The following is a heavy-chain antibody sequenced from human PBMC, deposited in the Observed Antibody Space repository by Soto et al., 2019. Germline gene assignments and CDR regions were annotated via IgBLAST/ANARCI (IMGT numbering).Heavy chain of an antibody. V-gene: IGHV1-8*01. J-gene: IGHJ2*01. CDR1: GYTSTIYD. CDR3: ARGALRNDYGDQMIGGYFDL. CDR2: MNPNSGNT. Sequence: ASVKVSCKASGYTSTIYDINWVLQATGQGLEWMGWMNPNSGNTGYAQKFQGRVTMTRNTSISTAYMELSSLRSEDTAVYYCARGALRNDYGDQMIGGYFDLWGSGTLVTVSS. D-gene: IGHD4-17*01.